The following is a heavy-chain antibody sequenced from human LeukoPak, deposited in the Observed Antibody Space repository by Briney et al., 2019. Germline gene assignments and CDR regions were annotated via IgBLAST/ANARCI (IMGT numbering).Heavy chain of an antibody. J-gene: IGHJ4*02. CDR2: ISSSSSYI. Sequence: GGSLRLSCAASGFTFSSYSTNWVRQAPGKGLEWVSSISSSSSYIYYADSVKGRFTISRDNAKNSLYLQMNSLRAEDTAVYYCAREGDYYDSSGYYPQLLDYWGQGTLVTVSS. CDR1: GFTFSSYS. D-gene: IGHD3-22*01. CDR3: AREGDYYDSSGYYPQLLDY. V-gene: IGHV3-21*01.